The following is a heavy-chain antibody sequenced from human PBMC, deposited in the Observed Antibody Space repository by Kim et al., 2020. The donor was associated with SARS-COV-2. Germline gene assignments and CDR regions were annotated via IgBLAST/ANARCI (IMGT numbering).Heavy chain of an antibody. V-gene: IGHV3-21*01. Sequence: GVSLRLSCAASGFTFSSYSMNWVRQAPGKGLEWVSSISSSSSYIYYADSVKGRFTISRDNAKNSLYLQMNSLRAEDTAVYYCARDPYHDILTGYFAYWGQGTLVTVSA. J-gene: IGHJ4*02. CDR2: ISSSSSYI. CDR3: ARDPYHDILTGYFAY. D-gene: IGHD3-9*01. CDR1: GFTFSSYS.